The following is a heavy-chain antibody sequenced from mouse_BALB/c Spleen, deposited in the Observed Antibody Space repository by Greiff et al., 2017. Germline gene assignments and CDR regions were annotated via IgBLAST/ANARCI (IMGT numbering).Heavy chain of an antibody. CDR1: GYTFTDYY. V-gene: IGHV1-84*02. J-gene: IGHJ4*01. CDR3: ARGGNYYAMDY. Sequence: LQESGPELVKPGASVKISCKASGYTFTDYYINWVKQKPGQGLEWIGWIYPGSGNTKYNEKFKGKATLTVDTSSSTAYMQLSSLTSEDTAVYVCARGGNYYAMDYWGQGTSVTVSS. CDR2: IYPGSGNT. D-gene: IGHD2-1*01.